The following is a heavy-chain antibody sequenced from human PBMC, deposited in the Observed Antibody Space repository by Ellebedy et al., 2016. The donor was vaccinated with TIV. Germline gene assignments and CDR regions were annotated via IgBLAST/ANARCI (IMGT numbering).Heavy chain of an antibody. V-gene: IGHV1-18*01. J-gene: IGHJ4*02. D-gene: IGHD3-16*01. CDR3: ARDAPWGTSLAVDY. CDR2: ISDNNGNT. Sequence: ASAKVSCXASGYSFGGYGISWVRQAPGQGLEWMGWISDNNGNTNYAQKFQGRVTMTTDTSTTTAYMELSSLRSEDTAVYYCARDAPWGTSLAVDYWGQGTLVTVSS. CDR1: GYSFGGYG.